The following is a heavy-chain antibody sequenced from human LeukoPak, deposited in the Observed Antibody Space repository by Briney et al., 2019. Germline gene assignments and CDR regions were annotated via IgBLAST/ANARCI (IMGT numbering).Heavy chain of an antibody. CDR2: THPSGNT. CDR1: GYSISSGYY. Sequence: SETLSLTCTVSGYSISSGYYWGWIRQPPGKGLEWIGYTHPSGNTNYSPSLKSRVTISIDVSRNQFSLKLSSVTAADTAVYYCARKAPKKGWFDPWGQGTLVTVSS. CDR3: ARKAPKKGWFDP. J-gene: IGHJ5*02. V-gene: IGHV4-38-2*02.